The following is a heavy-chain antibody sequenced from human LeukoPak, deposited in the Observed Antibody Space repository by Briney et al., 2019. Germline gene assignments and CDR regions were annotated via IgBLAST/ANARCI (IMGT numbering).Heavy chain of an antibody. V-gene: IGHV1-24*01. Sequence: ASVTVSCKVSGNSLSELSIQWVRQAPGKGLECMGGFHPEEGKMVYSQNFQGRVTMTEDTSTQTAYMELSGLTSDDTAVYYCATRSGDFWSGFVNWGQGTLVTVSS. J-gene: IGHJ4*02. CDR1: GNSLSELS. CDR3: ATRSGDFWSGFVN. D-gene: IGHD3-3*01. CDR2: FHPEEGKM.